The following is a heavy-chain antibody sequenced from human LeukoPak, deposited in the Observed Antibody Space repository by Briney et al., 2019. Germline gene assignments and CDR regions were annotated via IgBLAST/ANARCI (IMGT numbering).Heavy chain of an antibody. J-gene: IGHJ5*02. CDR3: ARGGRKNSSSWLVWFDP. D-gene: IGHD6-13*01. CDR2: INHSGST. Sequence: MASETLSLTCTVSGGSISGYYWSWIRQPPGKGLEWIGEINHSGSTNYNPSLKSRVTISVATSKNQFSLKLSSVTAADTAVYYCARGGRKNSSSWLVWFDPWGQGTLVTVSS. V-gene: IGHV4-34*01. CDR1: GGSISGYY.